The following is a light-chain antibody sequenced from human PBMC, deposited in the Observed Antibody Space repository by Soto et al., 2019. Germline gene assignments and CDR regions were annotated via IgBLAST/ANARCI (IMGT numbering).Light chain of an antibody. CDR3: CSPAGGYAFYD. V-gene: IGLV2-11*01. CDR1: TTDARDYNY. Sequence: QSVLTQPRSVSGSRGQSVTISCTGTTTDARDYNYVSWYQQHPGKAPKLLIYDVTKRPSGVPDRFSGSKSGKTASLTISGLQAEDEADYYCCSPAGGYAFYDFGTGPKVT. J-gene: IGLJ1*01. CDR2: DVT.